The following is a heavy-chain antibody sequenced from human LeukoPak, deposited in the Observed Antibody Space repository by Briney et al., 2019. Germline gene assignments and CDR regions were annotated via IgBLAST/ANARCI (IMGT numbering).Heavy chain of an antibody. J-gene: IGHJ4*02. CDR1: GGSISSSSYY. D-gene: IGHD6-13*01. CDR2: IYYSGST. Sequence: SETLSLTCTVSGGSISSSSYYWGWIRQPPGKGLEWIGSIYYSGSTYYIPSLKSRVTISVDTSKDQFSLKLSSVTAADTAVYYCARHLYSSRGAYFDYWGQGTLVTVSS. CDR3: ARHLYSSRGAYFDY. V-gene: IGHV4-39*01.